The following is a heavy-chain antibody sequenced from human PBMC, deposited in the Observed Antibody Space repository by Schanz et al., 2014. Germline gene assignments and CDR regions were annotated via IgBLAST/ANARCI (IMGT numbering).Heavy chain of an antibody. D-gene: IGHD5-12*01. CDR1: GFGFSSYS. Sequence: EVQLLESGGGLVQPGGSLRLSCAASGFGFSSYSMNWVRQAPGKGLEWVSYISGSSRTIYYADSVKGRFTVSRDNSKNALYLQLNSLRAEDTAVYYCARDFHGYGPHLDYWGQGSLVTVSS. J-gene: IGHJ4*02. V-gene: IGHV3-48*01. CDR2: ISGSSRTI. CDR3: ARDFHGYGPHLDY.